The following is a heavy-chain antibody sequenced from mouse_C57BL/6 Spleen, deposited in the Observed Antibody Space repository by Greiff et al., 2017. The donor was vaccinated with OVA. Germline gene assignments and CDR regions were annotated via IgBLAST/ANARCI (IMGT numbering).Heavy chain of an antibody. J-gene: IGHJ1*03. CDR3: ARHYGTVERYFDV. Sequence: VQLQQSGPELVKPGASVKISCKASGYAFSSSWMNWVKQRPGKGLEWIGRIYPGDGDTNYNGQFKGKATLTADKSSSTAYMQLSSLTSEDSAVYFCARHYGTVERYFDVWGTGTTVTVSS. CDR1: GYAFSSSW. CDR2: IYPGDGDT. V-gene: IGHV1-82*01. D-gene: IGHD1-1*01.